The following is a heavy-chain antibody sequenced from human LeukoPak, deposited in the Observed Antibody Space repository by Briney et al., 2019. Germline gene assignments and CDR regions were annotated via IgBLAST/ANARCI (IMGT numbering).Heavy chain of an antibody. J-gene: IGHJ4*02. D-gene: IGHD4-11*01. CDR1: GFTFSSYA. Sequence: GGSLRLSCAASGFTFSSYAMSWVRQAPGKGLEWVSAISGSGGSTYYADSVKGRFTISRDNSRNSPYLDINSLRTEDTAVYYCAKDRDSNWYPYFEYWGQGTLITVSS. CDR2: ISGSGGST. V-gene: IGHV3-23*01. CDR3: AKDRDSNWYPYFEY.